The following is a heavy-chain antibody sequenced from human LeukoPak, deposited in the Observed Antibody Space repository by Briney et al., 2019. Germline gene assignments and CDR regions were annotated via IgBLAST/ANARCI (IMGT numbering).Heavy chain of an antibody. CDR1: GGSISSYY. V-gene: IGHV4-59*01. Sequence: SETLSLTCTVSGGSISSYYWSWIRQPPGKGLEGIGYIYYSGSTNYNPSLKSRVHISVDTSKNQFSLKLSSVTAADTAVYYCARGNRDTAMATDYWGQGTLVTVSS. D-gene: IGHD5-18*01. J-gene: IGHJ4*02. CDR3: ARGNRDTAMATDY. CDR2: IYYSGST.